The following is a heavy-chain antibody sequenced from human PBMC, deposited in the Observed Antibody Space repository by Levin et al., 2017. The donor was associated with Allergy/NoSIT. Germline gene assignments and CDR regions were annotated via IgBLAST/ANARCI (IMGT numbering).Heavy chain of an antibody. CDR2: IRVRPYTT. CDR1: GFSFSDHA. J-gene: IGHJ5*02. Sequence: GGSLRLSCAASGFSFSDHAMTWVRQVPGKGLEWVSTIRVRPYTTDYADFVKGRFTISRDNSKNTVYLQMNSLKADDTAIFYCAKDKGSIEVSEHDSWGQGILVIVSS. D-gene: IGHD6-19*01. V-gene: IGHV3-23*01. CDR3: AKDKGSIEVSEHDS.